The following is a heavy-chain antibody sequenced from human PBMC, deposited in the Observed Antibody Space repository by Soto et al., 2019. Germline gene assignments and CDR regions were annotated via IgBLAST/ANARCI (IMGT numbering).Heavy chain of an antibody. Sequence: PGESLKISCAASGFTFSSYWMGWVRQAPGKGLEWVANIKQDGSEKYYVDSVKGRFTISRDNAKNSLYLQMNSLRAEDTAVYYCARDPIYGVDYSGQGTLVTVSS. V-gene: IGHV3-7*05. D-gene: IGHD3-10*01. CDR2: IKQDGSEK. CDR3: ARDPIYGVDY. J-gene: IGHJ4*02. CDR1: GFTFSSYW.